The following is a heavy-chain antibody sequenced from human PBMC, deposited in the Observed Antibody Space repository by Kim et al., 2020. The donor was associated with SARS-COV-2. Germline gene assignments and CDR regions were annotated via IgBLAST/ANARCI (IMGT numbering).Heavy chain of an antibody. Sequence: GGSLRLSCAASGFTFSSYGMHWVRQAPGKGLEWVAVISYDGSNKYYADSVKGRFTISRDNSKNTLYLQMNSLRAEDTAVYYCAKISYDYVWGSYRSHYY. CDR2: ISYDGSNK. J-gene: IGHJ6*01. CDR3: AKISYDYVWGSYRSHYY. D-gene: IGHD3-16*02. CDR1: GFTFSSYG. V-gene: IGHV3-30*18.